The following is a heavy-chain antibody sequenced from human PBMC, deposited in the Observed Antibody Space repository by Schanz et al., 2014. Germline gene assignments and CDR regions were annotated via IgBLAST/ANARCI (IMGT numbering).Heavy chain of an antibody. Sequence: QIQLVQSGPEVKKPGATVKVSCKASGYIFINSGISWVRQAPGQGLEWVGWISVYTGNTKYGQKVQGRVTMTADTSTNTAYMALTDLRSDDTAVYYCARDRRFFDRDDLYYFDSWGQGTLVTVSS. CDR3: ARDRRFFDRDDLYYFDS. CDR1: GYIFINSG. D-gene: IGHD3-3*01. J-gene: IGHJ4*02. V-gene: IGHV1-18*01. CDR2: ISVYTGNT.